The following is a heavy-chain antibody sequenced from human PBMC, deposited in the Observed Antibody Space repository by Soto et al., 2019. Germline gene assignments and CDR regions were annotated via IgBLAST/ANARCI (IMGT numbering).Heavy chain of an antibody. CDR3: AEPFYNFLPAPFNTGSAP. Sequence: ASVKVSCKASGYTFTSYYIHWVRQAPGQGLEWMGIINPSGGSTSYAQKFQGRVTITRDTSATTAYMEMSSLRSEDTAIYYCAEPFYNFLPAPFNTGSAPGGQGPLAPVPP. D-gene: IGHD3-9*01. J-gene: IGHJ5*02. CDR1: GYTFTSYY. V-gene: IGHV1-46*01. CDR2: INPSGGST.